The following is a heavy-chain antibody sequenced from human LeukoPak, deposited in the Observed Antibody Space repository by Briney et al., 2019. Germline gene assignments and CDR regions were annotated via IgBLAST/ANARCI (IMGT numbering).Heavy chain of an antibody. CDR3: ASSAAAQKFDY. CDR2: INHSGST. J-gene: IGHJ4*02. CDR1: GGSFXGYY. D-gene: IGHD6-25*01. Sequence: TXSLTXAXXGGSFXGYYWSWIRQPPGKGLEWIGEINHSGSTNYNPSLKGRVTISVDTSKNQFSLKLSSVTAADTAVYYCASSAAAQKFDYWGQGTLVTVSS. V-gene: IGHV4-34*01.